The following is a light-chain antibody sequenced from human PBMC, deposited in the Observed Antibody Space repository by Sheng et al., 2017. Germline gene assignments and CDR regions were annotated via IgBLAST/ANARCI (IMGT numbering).Light chain of an antibody. Sequence: DIQMTQSPSSLSASVGDRVTITCRASQDITNYLAWYQQRPGKVPMLLIYAASTLQSGVPSRFSCSGSGTDFTLTISSLQPEDVATYYCQKYDNAPLTFGGGTKVEIK. J-gene: IGKJ4*01. CDR3: QKYDNAPLT. CDR1: QDITNY. CDR2: AAS. V-gene: IGKV1-27*01.